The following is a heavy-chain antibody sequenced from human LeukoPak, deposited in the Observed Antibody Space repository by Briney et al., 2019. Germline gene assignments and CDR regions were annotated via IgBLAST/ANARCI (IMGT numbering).Heavy chain of an antibody. V-gene: IGHV7-4-1*02. CDR3: ARDEVVGALGYYYYYGMDV. J-gene: IGHJ6*02. CDR2: INTNTGNP. CDR1: GYTFTSYA. D-gene: IGHD1-26*01. Sequence: ASVKVSCKASGYTFTSYAMNWVRQAPGQGLEWMGWINTNTGNPTYAQGFTGRFVFSLDTSVSTAYLQISSLKAEDTAVYYCARDEVVGALGYYYYYGMDVWGRGTTVTVSS.